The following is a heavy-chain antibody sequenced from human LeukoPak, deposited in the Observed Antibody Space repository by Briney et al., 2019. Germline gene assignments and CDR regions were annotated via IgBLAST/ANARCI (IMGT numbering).Heavy chain of an antibody. V-gene: IGHV3-23*01. Sequence: PGESLRLSCAASGFTFSSYAMSWVRQAPGKGLEWVSAISGSGGSTYYADSVKGRFTISRDNSKNTLYLQMNSLRAEDTAVYYCAKDRGYRSSGWYSDYWGQGTLVTVSS. D-gene: IGHD6-19*01. CDR2: ISGSGGST. CDR1: GFTFSSYA. CDR3: AKDRGYRSSGWYSDY. J-gene: IGHJ4*02.